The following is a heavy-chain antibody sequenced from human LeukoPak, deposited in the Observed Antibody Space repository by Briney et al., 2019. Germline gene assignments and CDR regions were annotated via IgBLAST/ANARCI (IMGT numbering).Heavy chain of an antibody. V-gene: IGHV4-31*03. Sequence: SQTLSLTCTVSGGSISSGGYYWSRIRQHPGKGLEWIGYIYYSGSTYYNPSLKSRVTISVDTSKNQFSLKLSSVTAADTAVYYCARGVTTYPRDYYYMDVWGKGTTVTVSS. CDR3: ARGVTTYPRDYYYMDV. CDR1: GGSISSGGYY. J-gene: IGHJ6*03. CDR2: IYYSGST. D-gene: IGHD4-11*01.